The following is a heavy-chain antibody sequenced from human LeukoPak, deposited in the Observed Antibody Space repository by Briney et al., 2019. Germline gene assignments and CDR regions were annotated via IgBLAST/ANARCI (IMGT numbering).Heavy chain of an antibody. J-gene: IGHJ3*02. D-gene: IGHD2-21*02. CDR2: ISSSGHRM. Sequence: PGGSLRLSCAASGFTFSRSAVHWVRQAPGKGLEWVSYISSSGHRMWYADSVRGRFTISRDNAKNSLHLQMNSLTDEDTAVYYCARGLIYCGGDCYRAFDIWGQGTMVTVSS. V-gene: IGHV3-48*02. CDR3: ARGLIYCGGDCYRAFDI. CDR1: GFTFSRSA.